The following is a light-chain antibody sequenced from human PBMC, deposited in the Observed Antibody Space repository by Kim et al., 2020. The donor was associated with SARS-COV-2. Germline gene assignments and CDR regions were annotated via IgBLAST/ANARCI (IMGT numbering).Light chain of an antibody. CDR3: QSADSSDTFWV. V-gene: IGLV3-25*03. J-gene: IGLJ3*02. CDR1: ALPKQY. CDR2: EYT. Sequence: SYELTQPPSVSVSPGQTARITCSGDALPKQYAYWFQQKPGQAPVVVIYEYTERPSGIPERFSGSTSGTTVTLTISGVQAEDEADYYCQSADSSDTFWVFGGGTQLTVL.